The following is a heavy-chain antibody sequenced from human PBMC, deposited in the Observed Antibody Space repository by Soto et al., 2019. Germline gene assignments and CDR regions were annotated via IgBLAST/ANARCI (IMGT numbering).Heavy chain of an antibody. D-gene: IGHD6-6*01. CDR3: ARDPVDSSSSVPNWFDP. Sequence: QVQLVQSGAEVKKPGSSVKVSCKASGGTFSSYAISWVRQAPGQGLEWMGGIIPIFGTANYAQKFQGRVTITADESTSTADRELSSLRSEDTAGYYCARDPVDSSSSVPNWFDPWGQGTLVTVSS. CDR1: GGTFSSYA. CDR2: IIPIFGTA. V-gene: IGHV1-69*01. J-gene: IGHJ5*02.